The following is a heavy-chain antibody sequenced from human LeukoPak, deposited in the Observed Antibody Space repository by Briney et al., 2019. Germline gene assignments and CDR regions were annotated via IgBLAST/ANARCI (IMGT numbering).Heavy chain of an antibody. CDR3: AKWSAMVPYYYYGMDV. D-gene: IGHD5-18*01. CDR2: ISYDGSNK. V-gene: IGHV3-30*18. CDR1: GFTVSSYG. Sequence: GRSLRLSCAASGFTVSSYGMHWVRQAPGKGLEWVAVISYDGSNKYYADSVKGRFTISRDNSKNTLYLQMNSLRAEDTAVYYCAKWSAMVPYYYYGMDVWGQGTTVTVSS. J-gene: IGHJ6*02.